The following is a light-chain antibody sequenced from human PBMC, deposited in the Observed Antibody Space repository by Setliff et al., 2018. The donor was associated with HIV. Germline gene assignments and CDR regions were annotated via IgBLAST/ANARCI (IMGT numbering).Light chain of an antibody. Sequence: QSVLTQPASVSGSPGQSIPISCTGSSRDIGYFNYVSWYQQHPNKAPKLIIYDVNRRPSGVSDRFSGSKSGNTASLSISGLQAEDEADYYCSSYTTSSTLDFGTGTKGTVL. J-gene: IGLJ1*01. CDR1: SRDIGYFNY. CDR3: SSYTTSSTLD. CDR2: DVN. V-gene: IGLV2-14*03.